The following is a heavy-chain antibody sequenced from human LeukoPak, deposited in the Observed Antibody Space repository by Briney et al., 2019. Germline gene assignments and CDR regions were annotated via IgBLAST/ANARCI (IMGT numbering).Heavy chain of an antibody. CDR1: GFTFSSYT. CDR2: ISSSSSYI. Sequence: GGSLRLSCAASGFTFSSYTMNWVRQAPGKGLEWVSSISSSSSYIYYADSVKGRFTISRDNAKNTLYLQMDCLKAEDTAVYYCTRGPADWGQGTLVIVSS. J-gene: IGHJ1*01. V-gene: IGHV3-21*01. CDR3: TRGPAD.